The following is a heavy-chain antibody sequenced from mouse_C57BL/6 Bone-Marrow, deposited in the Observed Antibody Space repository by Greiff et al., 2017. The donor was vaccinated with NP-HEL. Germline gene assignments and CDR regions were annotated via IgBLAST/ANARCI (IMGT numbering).Heavy chain of an antibody. D-gene: IGHD1-1*01. V-gene: IGHV3-6*01. CDR1: GYSITSGYY. J-gene: IGHJ2*01. Sequence: ESGPGLVKPSQSLSLTCSVTGYSITSGYYWNWIRQFPGNKLEWIGYISYDGSNNYNPSLKNRISITRDTSKNQFFLKLNSVTTEDTATYYCARVYYGSSYEDFDYWGQGTTLTVSS. CDR2: ISYDGSN. CDR3: ARVYYGSSYEDFDY.